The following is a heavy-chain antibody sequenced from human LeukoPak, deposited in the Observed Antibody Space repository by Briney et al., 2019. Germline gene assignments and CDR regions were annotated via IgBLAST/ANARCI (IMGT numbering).Heavy chain of an antibody. CDR3: AREAYSSAWYLDY. CDR2: IHYSGST. CDR1: GGSIRSYY. D-gene: IGHD6-19*01. V-gene: IGHV4-59*01. Sequence: SETLSLTCTVSGGSIRSYYWSWIRRPPRKGLEWIGYIHYSGSTVYNPSLESRVTISVDTSKNQFSLKVRSVTAADTAVYYCAREAYSSAWYLDYWGQGTLVTVSS. J-gene: IGHJ4*02.